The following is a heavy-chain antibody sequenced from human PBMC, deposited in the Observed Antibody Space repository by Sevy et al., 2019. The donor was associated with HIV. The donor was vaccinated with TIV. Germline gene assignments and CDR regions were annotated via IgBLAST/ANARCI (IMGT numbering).Heavy chain of an antibody. V-gene: IGHV3-30*02. J-gene: IGHJ4*02. CDR1: GFSYSSYG. Sequence: GGSLRLSCAASGFSYSSYGMHWVSQAPGKGLEWVAYIQYDGSNKDYADSVKGRFTISRDNSKNILDLQMNSLGVEDTAVYYCVKEGGGEGGDHWGQGTLVTVSS. CDR2: IQYDGSNK. CDR3: VKEGGGEGGDH. D-gene: IGHD2-21*01.